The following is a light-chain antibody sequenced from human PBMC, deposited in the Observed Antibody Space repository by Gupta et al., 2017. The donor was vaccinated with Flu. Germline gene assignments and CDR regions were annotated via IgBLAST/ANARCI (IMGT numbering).Light chain of an antibody. J-gene: IGKJ2*01. CDR3: QQLNSYPYT. V-gene: IGKV1-9*01. CDR1: QGTYSY. Sequence: GDTVTITCRASQGTYSYLAWYQQKPGKGPKLLIYAASTLQSGVPPRFSGSGSGTEFTLTISSLQPEDFATYSCQQLNSYPYTFGQGTKLEIK. CDR2: AAS.